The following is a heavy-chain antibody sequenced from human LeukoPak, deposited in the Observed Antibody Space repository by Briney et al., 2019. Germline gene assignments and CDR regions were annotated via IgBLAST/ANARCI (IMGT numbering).Heavy chain of an antibody. CDR2: IYSGGTT. Sequence: GGSLRLSCAASGFTVSSNYMNWVRQAPGKGLEWVSVIYSGGTTYYADSVRGRFTISRDNSKNTLYLQMSSLRAEDTAVYYCARAGGSIKPFDYWGQGTLVTVSS. D-gene: IGHD2-2*01. CDR3: ARAGGSIKPFDY. V-gene: IGHV3-53*01. J-gene: IGHJ4*02. CDR1: GFTVSSNY.